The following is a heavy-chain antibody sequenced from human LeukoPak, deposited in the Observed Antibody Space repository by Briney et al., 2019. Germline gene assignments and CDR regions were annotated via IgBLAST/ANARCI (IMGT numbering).Heavy chain of an antibody. CDR1: GWSFSGYY. V-gene: IGHV4-34*01. Sequence: LKPSETLSLTCAVYGWSFSGYYWSWTRPPPGKGLEWIGEINHSGSTNYNPSLKSRVTISVDTSKNQFSLKLSSVTAADTAVYYCARGMHYSSSLPEDFWGQGTLVTVSS. J-gene: IGHJ4*02. CDR2: INHSGST. CDR3: ARGMHYSSSLPEDF. D-gene: IGHD6-6*01.